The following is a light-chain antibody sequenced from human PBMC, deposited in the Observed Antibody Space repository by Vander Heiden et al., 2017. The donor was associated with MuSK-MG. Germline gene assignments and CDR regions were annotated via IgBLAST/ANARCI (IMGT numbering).Light chain of an antibody. J-gene: IGKJ2*01. CDR2: GAS. Sequence: ETVLTQYPGTLSLSPGERATLSCRASQSVSGSYLNWYQQKPGQAPRLLIYGASSRATGIPDRFSGSGSGTDFTLTISRLEPEDFAVYYCQQYGSSHSYTFGQGTKLEIK. CDR3: QQYGSSHSYT. V-gene: IGKV3-20*01. CDR1: QSVSGSY.